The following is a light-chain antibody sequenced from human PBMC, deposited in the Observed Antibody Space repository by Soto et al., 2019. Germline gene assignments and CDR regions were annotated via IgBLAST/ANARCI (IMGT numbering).Light chain of an antibody. CDR2: EVN. CDR3: NSYTTSGTLGV. Sequence: QSALTQPASVSGSPGQSITISCTGTSSDVGGYNYVSWYQQHPGKAPKLMIYEVNNRPSGVSNRFSGSKSGNTASLTISGLQADDEADYYCNSYTTSGTLGVFGTGNKLTVL. J-gene: IGLJ1*01. V-gene: IGLV2-14*01. CDR1: SSDVGGYNY.